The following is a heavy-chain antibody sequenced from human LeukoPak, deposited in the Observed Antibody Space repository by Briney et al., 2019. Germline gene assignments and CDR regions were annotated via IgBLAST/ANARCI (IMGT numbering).Heavy chain of an antibody. J-gene: IGHJ3*02. Sequence: GGSLRLSCAASGFTFSSYEMNWVRQAPGKGLEWVSYISSSGSTIYYADSVKGRFTISRDNAKNSLYLQMNSLRAEDTAVYYCASHGYCSGGSCFYPDAFDIWGQGTMVTVSS. CDR2: ISSSGSTI. V-gene: IGHV3-48*03. CDR1: GFTFSSYE. CDR3: ASHGYCSGGSCFYPDAFDI. D-gene: IGHD2-15*01.